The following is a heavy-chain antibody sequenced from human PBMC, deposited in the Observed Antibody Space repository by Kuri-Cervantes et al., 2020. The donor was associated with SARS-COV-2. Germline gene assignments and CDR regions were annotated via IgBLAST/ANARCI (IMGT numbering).Heavy chain of an antibody. CDR2: ISSSSSYI. Sequence: GGSLRLSCAASGFTFSSYSMNWVRQAPGKGLEWVSSISSSSSYIYYADSVKGRLTISRDNAKNSLYLQMNSLRAEDTAVYYCARDRGEDIVVVVAASAYDYWGQGTLVTVSS. J-gene: IGHJ4*02. D-gene: IGHD2-15*01. V-gene: IGHV3-21*01. CDR1: GFTFSSYS. CDR3: ARDRGEDIVVVVAASAYDY.